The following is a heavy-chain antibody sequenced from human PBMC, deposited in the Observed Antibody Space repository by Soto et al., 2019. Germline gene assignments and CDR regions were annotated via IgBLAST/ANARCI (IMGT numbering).Heavy chain of an antibody. Sequence: GGSLRLSXAASGFTFSSYAMHWVRQAPGKGLEWVAVISYDGSNKYYADSVKGRFTISRDNSKNTLYLQMNSLRAEDTAVYYCARPTTYVLRYFDWLPPDYGMDVWGQGTTVTVSS. CDR1: GFTFSSYA. CDR3: ARPTTYVLRYFDWLPPDYGMDV. CDR2: ISYDGSNK. D-gene: IGHD3-9*01. V-gene: IGHV3-30-3*01. J-gene: IGHJ6*02.